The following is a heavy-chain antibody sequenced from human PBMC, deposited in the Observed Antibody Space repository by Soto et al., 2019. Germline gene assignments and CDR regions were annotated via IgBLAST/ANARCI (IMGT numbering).Heavy chain of an antibody. CDR3: FIKQKTAYELPFRSRLPAEPSSDL. CDR2: ISSNSSYI. D-gene: IGHD3-16*02. Sequence: KGLEWVSSISSNSSYIYYAESVKGRFTISRDNAKNSLYLQMNSLRAEDTAVYFFFIKQKTAYELPFRSRLPAEPSSDL. J-gene: IGHJ2*01. V-gene: IGHV3-21*01.